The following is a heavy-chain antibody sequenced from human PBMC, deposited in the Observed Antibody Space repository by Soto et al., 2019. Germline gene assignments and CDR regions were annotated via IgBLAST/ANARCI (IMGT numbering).Heavy chain of an antibody. CDR2: ISYSGST. CDR3: AHRVLRTVFGLVTTTAIYFDF. CDR1: GGSVSSGSYY. Sequence: PSETLSLTCTVSGGSVSSGSYYWSWIRQPPGKGLDWIGYISYSGSTNYNPSLKSRLTITKDTSKNQVVLTVSDLDPTDTATYYCAHRVLRTVFGLVTTTAIYFDFWGQGTPVTVSS. D-gene: IGHD3-3*01. V-gene: IGHV4-61*01. J-gene: IGHJ4*02.